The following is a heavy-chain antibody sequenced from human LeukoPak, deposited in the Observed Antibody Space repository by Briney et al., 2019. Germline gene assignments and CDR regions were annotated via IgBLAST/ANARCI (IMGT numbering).Heavy chain of an antibody. CDR1: GFTFSSYT. D-gene: IGHD3-10*01. J-gene: IGHJ3*02. CDR2: IISSTSSI. CDR3: VRDHLWAFDI. V-gene: IGHV3-48*02. Sequence: GGSLRLSCAASGFTFSSYTMNWVRQAPGKGLEWASYIISSTSSITYADSVKGRFTISRDNAKNSLYLQMNSLRDEDSAVYYCVRDHLWAFDIWGQGTMVTVSS.